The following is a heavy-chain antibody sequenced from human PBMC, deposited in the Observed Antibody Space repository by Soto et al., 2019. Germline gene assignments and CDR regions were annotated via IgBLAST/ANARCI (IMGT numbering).Heavy chain of an antibody. J-gene: IGHJ4*02. V-gene: IGHV1-2*02. CDR3: AREGGYCSGGTCAFDY. D-gene: IGHD2-15*01. CDR2: INPNTGGT. Sequence: ASVKVSCKASGYIFTGYHMHWVRQAPGQGLEWMGWINPNTGGTNFAQKFQGRVTMTRDTSISTAYMELSRLRSDDTAVYYCAREGGYCSGGTCAFDYWGQGPLVTVSS. CDR1: GYIFTGYH.